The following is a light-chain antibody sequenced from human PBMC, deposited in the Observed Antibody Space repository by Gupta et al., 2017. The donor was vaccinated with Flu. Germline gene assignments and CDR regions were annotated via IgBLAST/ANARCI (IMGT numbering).Light chain of an antibody. CDR2: GSS. V-gene: IGKV1D-12*01. J-gene: IGKJ4*01. Sequence: DIQMTQSPSSVSASVGDRVIITCRASQGIGTWLAWYQQKTGKAPELFIYGSSHLQTGVPSRFSGSGSGTDFNLTISSIQPEDFATYYCQQANTFPLSFGGGTKVEI. CDR3: QQANTFPLS. CDR1: QGIGTW.